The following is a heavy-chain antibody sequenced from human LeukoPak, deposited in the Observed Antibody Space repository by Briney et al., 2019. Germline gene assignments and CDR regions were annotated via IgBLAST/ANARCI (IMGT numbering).Heavy chain of an antibody. CDR1: GGSISSYY. V-gene: IGHV4-59*12. D-gene: IGHD5-18*01. CDR3: AKGGDSYGYVRYYYYMDV. CDR2: IYYSGST. Sequence: PSETLSLTCTVSGGSISSYYWSWIRQPPGKGLEWIGYIYYSGSTNNNPSLKSRVTISVDTSKNQFSLKLSSVTAADTAVYYCAKGGDSYGYVRYYYYMDVWGKVTTVTVSS. J-gene: IGHJ6*03.